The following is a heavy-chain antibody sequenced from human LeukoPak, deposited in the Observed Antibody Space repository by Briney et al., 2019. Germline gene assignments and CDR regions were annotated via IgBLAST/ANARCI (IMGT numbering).Heavy chain of an antibody. Sequence: SGTLSLTCTVSGCSISGYDWSWIRQPAGKGLEWIGRMSTSGNSNYIPSLVSRVTMSVDTSKNQFSLNLSSVTAADTAVYYCTRESGSMRWFDPWGQGTLVTVSS. V-gene: IGHV4-4*07. J-gene: IGHJ5*02. CDR2: MSTSGNS. D-gene: IGHD6-25*01. CDR1: GCSISGYD. CDR3: TRESGSMRWFDP.